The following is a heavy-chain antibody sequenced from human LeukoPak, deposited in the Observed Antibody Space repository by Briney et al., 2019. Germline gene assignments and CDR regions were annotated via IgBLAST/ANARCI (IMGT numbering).Heavy chain of an antibody. Sequence: SETLSLTCTVSGGSITSYYYTWIRQPPGKGLGRIGYIYYSGNTNYNPSLKSRVTMSLDMSKNQFSLRLTSVTAADTAVYYCAREDSGTSIDYWGQGTLVTVSS. J-gene: IGHJ4*02. D-gene: IGHD1-26*01. CDR1: GGSITSYY. V-gene: IGHV4-59*01. CDR3: AREDSGTSIDY. CDR2: IYYSGNT.